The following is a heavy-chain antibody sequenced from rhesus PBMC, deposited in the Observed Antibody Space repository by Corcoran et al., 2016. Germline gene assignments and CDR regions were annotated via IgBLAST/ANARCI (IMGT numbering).Heavy chain of an antibody. Sequence: QLQLQESGPGLVKPSETLSVTCAVSGGSISSSYWSWIRQAPGKGLEWIGYIYGSGSSTKYNPSLKSRVTLSVDTSKNQLSRKLSSVNAADTAVYYCASGSGSYTYFDYWGQGVLVTVSS. CDR1: GGSISSSY. D-gene: IGHD3-16*01. CDR2: IYGSGSST. J-gene: IGHJ4*01. CDR3: ASGSGSYTYFDY. V-gene: IGHV4-169*02.